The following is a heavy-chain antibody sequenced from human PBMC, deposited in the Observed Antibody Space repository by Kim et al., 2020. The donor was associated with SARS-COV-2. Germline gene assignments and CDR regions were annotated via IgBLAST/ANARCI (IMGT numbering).Heavy chain of an antibody. CDR2: IYYSGST. Sequence: SETLSLTCTVSGGSISSGDYYWSWIRQPPGKGLEWIGYIYYSGSTYYNPSLKSRVSISLETSKNQFSLKVISVTAADTAVYYCARINYCRGGSCYSGWFDPWGQGTLVTVSS. V-gene: IGHV4-30-4*01. CDR3: ARINYCRGGSCYSGWFDP. D-gene: IGHD2-15*01. J-gene: IGHJ5*02. CDR1: GGSISSGDYY.